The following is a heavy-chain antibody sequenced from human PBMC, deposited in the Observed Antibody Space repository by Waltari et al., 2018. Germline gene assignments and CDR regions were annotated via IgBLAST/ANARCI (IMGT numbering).Heavy chain of an antibody. CDR3: AKGRGYDFFDS. CDR2: IRGSGDST. Sequence: EMQLLESGGGLVQPGRSLSLSCAASGFRFIDFAMNWVRQAPGKGLEWVSGIRGSGDSTYYANSVKGRFTISRDNSKNTLSLQMDGLRAEDTAVYYCAKGRGYDFFDSWGQGTLVTVSS. V-gene: IGHV3-23*01. CDR1: GFRFIDFA. D-gene: IGHD3-3*01. J-gene: IGHJ4*02.